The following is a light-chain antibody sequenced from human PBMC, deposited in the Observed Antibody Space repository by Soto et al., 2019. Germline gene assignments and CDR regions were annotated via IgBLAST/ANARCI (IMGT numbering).Light chain of an antibody. CDR3: QQYNSWSTT. Sequence: EIVMTQSPATLSVSPGERATLSCRASQSVSSNLAWYQQKPGQAPRLLIYGASTRATGIPARFSGSGSGTEFTLTISSLQSEDFAVYYCQQYNSWSTTFGQGTKVEIK. CDR2: GAS. J-gene: IGKJ1*01. V-gene: IGKV3-15*01. CDR1: QSVSSN.